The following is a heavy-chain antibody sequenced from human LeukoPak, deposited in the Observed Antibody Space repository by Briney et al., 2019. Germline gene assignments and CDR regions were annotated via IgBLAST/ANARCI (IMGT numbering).Heavy chain of an antibody. Sequence: ASVKVSCKASGGTFSSYAISWVRQAPGQGLEWMGWISAYNGNTNYAQKLQGRVTMTTDTSTSTAYMELRSLRSDDTAVYYCATRGSYYSFDYWGQGTLVTVSS. V-gene: IGHV1-18*01. CDR3: ATRGSYYSFDY. J-gene: IGHJ4*02. CDR2: ISAYNGNT. CDR1: GGTFSSYA. D-gene: IGHD1-26*01.